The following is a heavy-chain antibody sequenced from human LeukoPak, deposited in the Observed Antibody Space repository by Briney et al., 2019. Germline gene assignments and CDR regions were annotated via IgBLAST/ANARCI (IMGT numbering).Heavy chain of an antibody. CDR1: GGCISSGSYL. CDR2: ISYSGST. D-gene: IGHD1-26*01. Sequence: SETLSLTCTVSGGCISSGSYLWGCIRQSPGKGLEWIGSISYSGSTYYNPSLKTRVTVSVDTSKNQFSLKVTSVTAADTAVYYCARWVGNRNWFDPWGQGTLVTVSS. J-gene: IGHJ5*02. V-gene: IGHV4-39*07. CDR3: ARWVGNRNWFDP.